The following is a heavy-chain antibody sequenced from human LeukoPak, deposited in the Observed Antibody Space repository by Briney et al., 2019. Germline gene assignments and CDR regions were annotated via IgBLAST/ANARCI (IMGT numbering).Heavy chain of an antibody. CDR1: GFTFSNAW. CDR3: AKDRTVGASYWYFDL. Sequence: GGSLRLSCAASGFTFSNAWMSWVRQAPGKGLEWVGRIKSKTDGGTTDYAAPVKGRFTISRDSSKNTLFLHMNTLRAEDTAIYYCAKDRTVGASYWYFDLWGRGTLVTVSS. V-gene: IGHV3-15*01. J-gene: IGHJ2*01. CDR2: IKSKTDGGTT. D-gene: IGHD1-26*01.